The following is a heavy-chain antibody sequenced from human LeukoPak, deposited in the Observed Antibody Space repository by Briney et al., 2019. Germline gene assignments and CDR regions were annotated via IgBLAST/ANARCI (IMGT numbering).Heavy chain of an antibody. CDR2: ISAYNDNI. J-gene: IGHJ4*02. D-gene: IGHD6-13*01. V-gene: IGHV1-18*01. CDR1: GYTFTSYG. Sequence: GASVKVSCKASGYTFTSYGITWVRQAPGQGLEWMGWISAYNDNIKYAEKLQGRAATTTDTSTSTAYMELRSLRCDDTAVYYYASRGGSSWYYFDYWGQGTLVTVSS. CDR3: ASRGGSSWYYFDY.